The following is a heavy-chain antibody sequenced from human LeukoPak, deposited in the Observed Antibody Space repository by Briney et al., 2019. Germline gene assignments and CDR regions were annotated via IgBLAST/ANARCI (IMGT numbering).Heavy chain of an antibody. CDR1: EFTFSNFW. D-gene: IGHD4-17*01. CDR3: ARGGNHGDYWYFDL. J-gene: IGHJ2*01. CDR2: IKQDGSEK. V-gene: IGHV3-7*01. Sequence: GGSLRLSCSASEFTFSNFWVSWVRQAPGKGPEWVANIKQDGSEKYYVDSAKGRFTISRDNAETSLHLQMNSLRAEDTAVYYCARGGNHGDYWYFDLWGRGTLVTVSS.